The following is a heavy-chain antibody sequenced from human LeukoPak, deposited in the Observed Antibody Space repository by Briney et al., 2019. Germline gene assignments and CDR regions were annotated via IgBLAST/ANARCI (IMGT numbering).Heavy chain of an antibody. CDR2: INPNSGGT. D-gene: IGHD6-13*01. CDR3: ARVSSAAATNYGTGPADY. V-gene: IGHV1-2*04. Sequence: ASVKVSCKASGYTFTGYYMHWVRQAPGQGLEWMGWINPNSGGTNYAQKFQGWVTMTRDTSISTAYLQWSSLKASDTAMYYCARVSSAAATNYGTGPADYWGQGTLVTVSS. CDR1: GYTFTGYY. J-gene: IGHJ4*02.